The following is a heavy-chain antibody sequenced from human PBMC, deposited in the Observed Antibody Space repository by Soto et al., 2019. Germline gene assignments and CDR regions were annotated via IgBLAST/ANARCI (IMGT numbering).Heavy chain of an antibody. Sequence: QVELTQSGPEVKKPGSSLKVSCKASGGTFSDYAISWVRQAPGQGLEWMGGIVPIFGSADYAQKFKGRITITADRSTGSAYLEMPSLRSDDTAVYYCARVSYLRNGLIDHWGQGTVVTVSS. CDR3: ARVSYLRNGLIDH. V-gene: IGHV1-69*01. J-gene: IGHJ4*02. D-gene: IGHD2-21*01. CDR2: IVPIFGSA. CDR1: GGTFSDYA.